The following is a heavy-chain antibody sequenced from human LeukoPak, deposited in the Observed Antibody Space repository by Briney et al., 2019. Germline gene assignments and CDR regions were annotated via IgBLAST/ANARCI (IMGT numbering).Heavy chain of an antibody. J-gene: IGHJ4*02. V-gene: IGHV3-7*01. CDR3: ADGEGRPLNY. CDR1: GFTFSSYW. Sequence: GGSLRLSCAASGFTFSSYWMSWVRQAPGKGLEWVVNIKEDGSEKYYVDSVKGRFAISRDNAKNSLYLQMNSLRAEDTAVYYCADGEGRPLNYWGRGILVTVSS. D-gene: IGHD3-3*01. CDR2: IKEDGSEK.